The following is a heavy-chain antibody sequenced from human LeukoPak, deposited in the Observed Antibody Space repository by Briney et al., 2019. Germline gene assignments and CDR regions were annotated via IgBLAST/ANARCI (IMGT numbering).Heavy chain of an antibody. J-gene: IGHJ4*02. V-gene: IGHV3-74*01. CDR3: ARVASYDFWSGYCPDY. D-gene: IGHD3-3*01. CDR2: INSDGGST. CDR1: GFTSSSYW. Sequence: GGSLRLSCAASGFTSSSYWMHWVRQAPGKGLVWVSRINSDGGSTSYADSVKGRFTISRDNAKNTLYLQMNSLRAEDTAVYYCARVASYDFWSGYCPDYWGQGTLVTVSS.